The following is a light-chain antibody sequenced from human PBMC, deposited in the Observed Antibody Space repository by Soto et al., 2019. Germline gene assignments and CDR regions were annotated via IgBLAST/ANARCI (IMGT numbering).Light chain of an antibody. Sequence: QSVLTQPPSVSGAPGQRVTISCTGSSSKIGAGYDVHWYQQLPGTAPKLLIYGNSNRPSGVPDRFSGSKSGTSASLAITGLQAEDEADYYCQSYDSSLSGRVVFGGGTKLTVL. CDR1: SSKIGAGYD. J-gene: IGLJ2*01. CDR3: QSYDSSLSGRVV. CDR2: GNS. V-gene: IGLV1-40*01.